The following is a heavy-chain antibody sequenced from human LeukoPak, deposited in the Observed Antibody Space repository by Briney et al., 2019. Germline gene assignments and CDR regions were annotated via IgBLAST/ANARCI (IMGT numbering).Heavy chain of an antibody. CDR3: ARAPNPDFFDD. V-gene: IGHV4-34*01. J-gene: IGHJ4*02. Sequence: PSETLSLTCAVYGVSFSGYYWSWIRQPPGKGLEWIGEINHSGSTNYNPSLKSRVTISVDTSRNQFSLKLSSVTAADTAVYYCARAPNPDFFDDWGQGTLVTVSS. D-gene: IGHD2-8*01. CDR1: GVSFSGYY. CDR2: INHSGST.